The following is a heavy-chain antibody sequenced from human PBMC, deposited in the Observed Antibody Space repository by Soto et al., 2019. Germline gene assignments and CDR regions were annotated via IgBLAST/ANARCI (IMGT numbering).Heavy chain of an antibody. V-gene: IGHV3-30*18. Sequence: GGSLRLSCAASGFTFSSYAMHWVRQAPGKGLEWVAVISYDGSNKYYADSVKGRFTISRDNSKNTLYLQMNSLRAEDTAVYYCAKNLGYNWNEVYWGQGTLVTV. CDR1: GFTFSSYA. CDR2: ISYDGSNK. D-gene: IGHD1-1*01. CDR3: AKNLGYNWNEVY. J-gene: IGHJ4*02.